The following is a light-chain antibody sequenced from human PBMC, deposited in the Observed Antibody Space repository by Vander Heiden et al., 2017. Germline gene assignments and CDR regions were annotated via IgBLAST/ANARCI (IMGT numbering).Light chain of an antibody. CDR1: QSVTRK. Sequence: DIVMTHSPATMSASPGERATLSYRASQSVTRKLAWYQQKPGQAPRLLIYGASTRATGNPARFSASGSGTEFTIIISGLQSEDSAVYYCQQYNYWPLTFGGGTRVEIK. CDR2: GAS. V-gene: IGKV3-15*01. J-gene: IGKJ4*01. CDR3: QQYNYWPLT.